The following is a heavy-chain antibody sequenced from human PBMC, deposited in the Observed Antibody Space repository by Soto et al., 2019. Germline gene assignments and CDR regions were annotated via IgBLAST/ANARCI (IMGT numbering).Heavy chain of an antibody. D-gene: IGHD2-21*02. CDR3: AGGGHVVVATAALDY. J-gene: IGHJ4*02. CDR2: VNPSGGHT. CDR1: GDTFTDYY. Sequence: QVQLMQSGAEVKKPGASVKVSCKASGDTFTDYYIHWVRQAPGQGLEWMGTVNPSGGHTTYAQHFLGRVTMTRDTSTSTLYMELTSLTSDDTAIYYCAGGGHVVVATAALDYWGQGTLVTVSS. V-gene: IGHV1-46*01.